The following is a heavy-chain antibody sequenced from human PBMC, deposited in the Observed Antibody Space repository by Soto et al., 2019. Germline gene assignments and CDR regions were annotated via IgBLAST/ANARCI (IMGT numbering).Heavy chain of an antibody. J-gene: IGHJ4*02. D-gene: IGHD6-13*01. CDR1: GCSISSYY. CDR2: IYSSGST. V-gene: IGHV4-4*07. Sequence: PSATLSLTCAVSGCSISSYYWSWLRQPAGKGLEWIGRIYSSGSTAYNSSLKSRLTMSVDTSKNQFSLRLASVTPADTAVYYCARRVLAAAGDYYDSWGQGALVTVSS. CDR3: ARRVLAAAGDYYDS.